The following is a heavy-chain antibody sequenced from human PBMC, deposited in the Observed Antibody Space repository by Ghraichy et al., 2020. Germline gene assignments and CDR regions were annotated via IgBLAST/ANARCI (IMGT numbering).Heavy chain of an antibody. CDR2: IKQDGSEK. Sequence: GGSLRLSCAASGFTFSSYWMSWVRQAPGKGLEWVANIKQDGSEKYYVDSVKGRFTISRDNAKNSLYLQMNSLRAEDTAVYYCARTDGVLRYFDWLLSPGFHGMDVWGQGTTVTVSS. V-gene: IGHV3-7*03. CDR1: GFTFSSYW. J-gene: IGHJ6*02. CDR3: ARTDGVLRYFDWLLSPGFHGMDV. D-gene: IGHD3-9*01.